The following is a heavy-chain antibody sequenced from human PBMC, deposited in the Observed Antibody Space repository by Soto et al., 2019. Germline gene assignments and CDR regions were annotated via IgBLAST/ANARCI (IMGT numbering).Heavy chain of an antibody. CDR3: VIGDSYGSLHSFDP. D-gene: IGHD5-18*01. Sequence: SVKVSCKASGGTFCNYAVTWVRQAPGQGLEWMGAIIPIFGTANYAQKFQGRLTITADESTNSAYMELTSLRSEDTAVYYGVIGDSYGSLHSFDPWGQGTLVTVSS. CDR1: GGTFCNYA. CDR2: IIPIFGTA. V-gene: IGHV1-69*13. J-gene: IGHJ5*02.